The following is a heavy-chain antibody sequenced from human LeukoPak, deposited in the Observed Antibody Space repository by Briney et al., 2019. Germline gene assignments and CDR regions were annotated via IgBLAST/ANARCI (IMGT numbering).Heavy chain of an antibody. CDR3: ARGRGIVVVPAATSYDAFDI. Sequence: SVKVSCKASGGTFSRYAISWVRQAPGQGLEWMGGIIPIFGTANYAQKFQGRVTITTDEYTSTAYMELSSLRSEDTAVYYCARGRGIVVVPAATSYDAFDIWGQGTMVTVSS. J-gene: IGHJ3*02. CDR2: IIPIFGTA. D-gene: IGHD2-2*01. V-gene: IGHV1-69*05. CDR1: GGTFSRYA.